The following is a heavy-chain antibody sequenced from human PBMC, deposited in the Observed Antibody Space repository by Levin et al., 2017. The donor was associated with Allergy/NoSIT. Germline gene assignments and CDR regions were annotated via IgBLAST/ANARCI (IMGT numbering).Heavy chain of an antibody. Sequence: QHGESLKISCAASGFTFSSYWMSWVRQAPGKGLEWVANIKQDGSEKYYVDSVKGRFTISRDNAKNSLYLQMNSLRAEDTAVYYCARGREGLTGAPLYVLDRSYGMDVWGQGTTVTVSS. CDR1: GFTFSSYW. CDR3: ARGREGLTGAPLYVLDRSYGMDV. D-gene: IGHD7-27*01. J-gene: IGHJ6*02. V-gene: IGHV3-7*01. CDR2: IKQDGSEK.